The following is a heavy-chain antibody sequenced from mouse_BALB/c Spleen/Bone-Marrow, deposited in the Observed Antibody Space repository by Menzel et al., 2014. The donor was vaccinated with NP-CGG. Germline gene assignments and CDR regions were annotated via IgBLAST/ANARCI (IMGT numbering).Heavy chain of an antibody. J-gene: IGHJ2*01. Sequence: EVQLQQSGPELVKPGASVKVSCKASGYAFTSYNMYWVKQSHGKSLGWIGYIDPYNGGTSYNQKFKGKATLTVDKSSSTAYMHLNSLTSEDSAVYYCARHSYYGSSLFDYWGQGTTLTVSS. V-gene: IGHV1S135*01. CDR1: GYAFTSYN. CDR3: ARHSYYGSSLFDY. CDR2: IDPYNGGT. D-gene: IGHD1-1*01.